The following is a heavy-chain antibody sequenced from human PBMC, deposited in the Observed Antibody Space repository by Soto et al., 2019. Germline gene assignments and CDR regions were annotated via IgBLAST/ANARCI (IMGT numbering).Heavy chain of an antibody. V-gene: IGHV1-18*01. CDR2: ISAYNGNT. Sequence: ASVKVSCKASGYTFTSYGISWVRQAPGQGPEWMGWISAYNGNTNYAQKLQGRVTMTTDTSTSTAYMELRSLRSDDTAVYYCARVPWQPGFSLLNWFDPWGQGTLVTVSS. CDR1: GYTFTSYG. J-gene: IGHJ5*02. CDR3: ARVPWQPGFSLLNWFDP. D-gene: IGHD1-26*01.